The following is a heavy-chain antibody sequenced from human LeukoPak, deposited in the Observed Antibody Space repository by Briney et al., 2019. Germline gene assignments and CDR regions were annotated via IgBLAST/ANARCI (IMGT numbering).Heavy chain of an antibody. J-gene: IGHJ4*02. CDR3: ARAAISKDSSGYFY. CDR2: INPSGGST. CDR1: GYTFTSYG. Sequence: AASVKVSCKASGYTFTSYGISWVRQAPGQGLEWMGIINPSGGSTSYAQKFQGRVTMTTDTSTSTAYMELRSLRSDDTAVYYCARAAISKDSSGYFYWGQGTLVTVSS. V-gene: IGHV1-18*01. D-gene: IGHD3-22*01.